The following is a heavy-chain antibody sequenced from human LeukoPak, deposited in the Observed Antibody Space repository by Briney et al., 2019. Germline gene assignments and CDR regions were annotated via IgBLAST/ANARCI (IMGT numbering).Heavy chain of an antibody. Sequence: GASVKVSCKASGYTFTSYDINWVRQATGHGLEWMGWMNPNSGNTGYAQKVQGRVTMTRNTSISTAYMELSSLRSEDTAVYYCATTRSGSYLYHGMDVWGQGTTVTVSS. V-gene: IGHV1-8*01. CDR3: ATTRSGSYLYHGMDV. J-gene: IGHJ6*02. D-gene: IGHD3-10*01. CDR1: GYTFTSYD. CDR2: MNPNSGNT.